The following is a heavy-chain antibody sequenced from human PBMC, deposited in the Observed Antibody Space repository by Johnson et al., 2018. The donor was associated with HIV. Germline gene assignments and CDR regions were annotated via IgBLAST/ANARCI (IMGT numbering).Heavy chain of an antibody. J-gene: IGHJ3*02. Sequence: VQLVESGGGVVRPGGSLRLSCPASGFTFDDYGVSWVRQAPGKGLEWVSGINWNGDYLGYAVSVKGRFTISRDNAKKSLYLQMNSLRAEDTALYYCARDRGLWERNGAGAFDIWGQGTMVTVSS. V-gene: IGHV3-20*04. CDR1: GFTFDDYG. CDR2: INWNGDYL. CDR3: ARDRGLWERNGAGAFDI. D-gene: IGHD1-26*01.